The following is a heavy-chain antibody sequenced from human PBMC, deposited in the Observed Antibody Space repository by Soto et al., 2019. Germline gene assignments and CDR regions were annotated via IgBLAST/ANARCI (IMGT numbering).Heavy chain of an antibody. V-gene: IGHV4-61*01. Sequence: QVQLQESGPGLVKPSETLSLTCTVSGGSVSSGSYYWSWIRQPPGKGLKWIGYIYYSGSTNYNPSLKSRVTISVDTSKNQFSLKLSSVTAADTAVYYCARVDTAMAGFDYWGQGTLVTVSS. CDR3: ARVDTAMAGFDY. CDR1: GGSVSSGSYY. CDR2: IYYSGST. D-gene: IGHD5-18*01. J-gene: IGHJ4*02.